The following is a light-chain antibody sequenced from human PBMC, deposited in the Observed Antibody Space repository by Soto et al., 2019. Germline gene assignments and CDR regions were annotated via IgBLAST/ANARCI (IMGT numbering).Light chain of an antibody. CDR2: VAS. CDR1: QTIRNN. J-gene: IGKJ4*01. Sequence: EIVKTQSPATLSVSPGERANLSCRSSQTIRNNLAWYQLKPGQAPRLLIYVASTRATDIPDRFSGSGSGTDFTLTIRSLQSEDFAFYYCQQYSSWPLTFGGGTNVEIK. V-gene: IGKV3-15*01. CDR3: QQYSSWPLT.